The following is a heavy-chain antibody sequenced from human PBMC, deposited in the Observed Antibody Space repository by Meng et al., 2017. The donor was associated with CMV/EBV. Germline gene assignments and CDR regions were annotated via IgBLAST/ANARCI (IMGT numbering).Heavy chain of an antibody. V-gene: IGHV1-2*02. J-gene: IGHJ4*02. Sequence: ASVKVSCKASGYTFTGYYMHWVRQAPGQGLEWMGWINPNSGGTNYAQKFQGRVTMTRDTSISTAYMELSSVTAADTAVYYCAIEYYYGSGSQFDYWGQGTLVTVSS. D-gene: IGHD3-10*01. CDR2: INPNSGGT. CDR3: AIEYYYGSGSQFDY. CDR1: GYTFTGYY.